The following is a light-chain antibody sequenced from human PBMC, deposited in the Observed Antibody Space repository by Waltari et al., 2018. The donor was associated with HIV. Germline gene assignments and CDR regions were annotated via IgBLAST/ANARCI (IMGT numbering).Light chain of an antibody. CDR2: GVS. Sequence: QSALTQPASLSGSPGQSITITCSGTGSDIGLYDLVSWYLKEPGKAPPLLIYGVSNRPSAISRRFSGSKARTTVSLTISALQADDEGDYYCSAYTMSGSLVFGGGTKLTVL. CDR3: SAYTMSGSLV. V-gene: IGLV2-14*03. J-gene: IGLJ2*01. CDR1: GSDIGLYDL.